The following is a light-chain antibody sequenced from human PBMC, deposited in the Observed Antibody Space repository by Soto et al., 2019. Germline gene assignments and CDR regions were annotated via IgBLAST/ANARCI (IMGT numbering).Light chain of an antibody. CDR1: SSNIGKYY. CDR3: GTWDSSLTTFV. Sequence: HSVLTQPPSVSAAPGQKVTMSCSGSSSNIGKYYVSWHQQLPGTAPKLLIYENDKRPSGIPDRFSGSKSGTSATLGITGLQTGDEADYYCGTWDSSLTTFVFGTGTKVTVL. J-gene: IGLJ1*01. V-gene: IGLV1-51*02. CDR2: END.